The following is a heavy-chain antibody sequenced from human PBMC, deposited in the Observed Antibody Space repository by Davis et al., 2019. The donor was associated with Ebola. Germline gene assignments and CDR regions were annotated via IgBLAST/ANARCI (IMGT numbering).Heavy chain of an antibody. CDR3: ARVVTEDYYYGMDV. J-gene: IGHJ6*04. V-gene: IGHV3-33*01. CDR1: GFTFSSYC. Sequence: SLRLSCAASGFTFSSYCMHWVRQAPGKGLEWVAVIWYDGSNKYYADSVKGRFTISSDNSKNTLYLQMNSLRAEDTAVYYCARVVTEDYYYGMDVWGKGTTVTVSS. D-gene: IGHD5-18*01. CDR2: IWYDGSNK.